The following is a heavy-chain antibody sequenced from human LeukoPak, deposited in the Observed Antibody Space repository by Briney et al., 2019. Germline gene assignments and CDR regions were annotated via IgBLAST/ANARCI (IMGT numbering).Heavy chain of an antibody. CDR2: INHSGST. D-gene: IGHD1-26*01. V-gene: IGHV4-34*01. J-gene: IGHJ6*02. Sequence: SETLSLTCAVYGGSFSGYYWSWIRQPPGKGLEWIGEINHSGSTNYNPSLKSRVTISVDTSKNQFSLKLSSVTAADTAVYYCARLGVKRSGQSYYYYGMDVWGQGTTVTVS. CDR1: GGSFSGYY. CDR3: ARLGVKRSGQSYYYYGMDV.